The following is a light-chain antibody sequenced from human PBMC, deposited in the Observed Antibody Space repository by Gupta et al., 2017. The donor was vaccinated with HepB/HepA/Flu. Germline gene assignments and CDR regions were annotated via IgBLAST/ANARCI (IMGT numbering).Light chain of an antibody. V-gene: IGKV3-20*01. CDR2: DTP. CDR3: QQYGSSPRT. J-gene: IGKJ1*01. Sequence: IVLTQSPGTLSLSPGERATLTCGASQSVSNNFLAWYQQKPGQAPRLLIYDTPSRATGVPDRLSGSVSGTEVTLTISRLEPEDFAVYYCQQYGSSPRTFGQGTKVEIK. CDR1: QSVSNNF.